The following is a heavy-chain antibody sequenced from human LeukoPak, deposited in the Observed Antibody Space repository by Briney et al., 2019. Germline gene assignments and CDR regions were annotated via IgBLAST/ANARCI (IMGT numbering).Heavy chain of an antibody. CDR1: GFTFSSYA. Sequence: PGGSLRLSCAASGFTFSSYAMSWVRQAPGNGLEWVSAISGSGGSTYYADSVKGRFTISRDNAKNSLYLQMNSLRAEDTAVYYCATEGSSGSTGGYWGQGTLVTVSS. D-gene: IGHD3-22*01. J-gene: IGHJ4*02. CDR2: ISGSGGST. V-gene: IGHV3-23*01. CDR3: ATEGSSGSTGGY.